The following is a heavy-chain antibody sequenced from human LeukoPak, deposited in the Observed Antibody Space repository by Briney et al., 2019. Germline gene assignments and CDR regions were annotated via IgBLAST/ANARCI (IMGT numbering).Heavy chain of an antibody. V-gene: IGHV3-30*02. CDR1: GFIFSTYG. Sequence: GGSLRLSCAASGFIFSTYGMHWVRQAPGKGLEWVAFIRYDGSNKYYADSVKGRFTIFRDNSKNTLYLQMNSLRAEDMAVYYCARLATHGDYWGQGTLVTVSS. CDR2: IRYDGSNK. D-gene: IGHD5-24*01. CDR3: ARLATHGDY. J-gene: IGHJ4*02.